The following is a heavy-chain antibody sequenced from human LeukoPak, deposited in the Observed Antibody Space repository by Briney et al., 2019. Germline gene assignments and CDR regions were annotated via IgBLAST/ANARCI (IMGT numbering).Heavy chain of an antibody. CDR3: ARDSVAVAGTRY. CDR2: IYYSGST. CDR1: GGSINNNNYY. J-gene: IGHJ4*02. D-gene: IGHD6-19*01. V-gene: IGHV4-30-4*08. Sequence: SETLSLTCTVSGGSINNNNYYWSWIRQPPGKGLEWIGYIYYSGSTYYNPSLKSRVTISVDTSKNQFSLKLSSVTAADTAVYYCARDSVAVAGTRYWGQGTLVTVSS.